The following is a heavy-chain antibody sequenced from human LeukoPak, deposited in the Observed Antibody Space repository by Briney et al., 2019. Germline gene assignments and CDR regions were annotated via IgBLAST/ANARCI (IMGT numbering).Heavy chain of an antibody. V-gene: IGHV1-69*04. CDR2: IIPTLEIA. CDR1: GGTFGSYA. J-gene: IGHJ4*02. Sequence: GASVKVSCKASGGTFGSYAISWVCQAPGQGLGWMGRIIPTLEIANYAPKFQGRITITADKSTSTAYMELSSLRPEDTAVYYCARVISGTWLWFRGQGTLVTVSS. D-gene: IGHD1-14*01. CDR3: ARVISGTWLWF.